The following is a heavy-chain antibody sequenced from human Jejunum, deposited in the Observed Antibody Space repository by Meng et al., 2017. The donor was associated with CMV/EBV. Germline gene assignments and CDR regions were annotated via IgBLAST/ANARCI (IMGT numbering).Heavy chain of an antibody. Sequence: CAASGFNFSSHAMSWGRQAPGKGLEWVSGIYSGNLGTYDADSVKGRFTISRDNSRNTLYLEMNSLRAEDSAVYYCAKDQYAAIDYWGQGTRVTVSS. CDR1: GFNFSSHA. J-gene: IGHJ4*02. CDR3: AKDQYAAIDY. D-gene: IGHD6-25*01. CDR2: IYSGNLGT. V-gene: IGHV3-23*03.